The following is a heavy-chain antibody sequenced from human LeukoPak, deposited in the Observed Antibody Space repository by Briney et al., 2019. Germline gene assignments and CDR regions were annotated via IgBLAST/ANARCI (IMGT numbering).Heavy chain of an antibody. CDR3: ARQSVDYGSVNYFDY. J-gene: IGHJ4*02. Sequence: GESLKISCKGSGYSFTSYWIGWVRQMPGKGLEWMGIIYPGDSDTRYSPSFQGQVTISADKSISTAYLQWSSLKASDTAMYYCARQSVDYGSVNYFDYWGQGTLVTVSS. CDR1: GYSFTSYW. CDR2: IYPGDSDT. D-gene: IGHD3-10*01. V-gene: IGHV5-51*01.